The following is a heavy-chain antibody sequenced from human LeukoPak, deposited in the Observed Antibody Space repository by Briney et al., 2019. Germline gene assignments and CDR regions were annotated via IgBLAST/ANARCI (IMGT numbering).Heavy chain of an antibody. D-gene: IGHD2-15*01. Sequence: ASVKVSCKASGYTFTYYGLNWVRQAPAQGLEYLGGINTNTGNPTYAQGFTGRFVFPFDTSVSTAYLEISTLKAEDAAIYYCARSRRVVVPSTLNSADYYYHYMDVWGKGTTVTVSS. CDR3: ARSRRVVVPSTLNSADYYYHYMDV. CDR2: INTNTGNP. V-gene: IGHV7-4-1*02. J-gene: IGHJ6*03. CDR1: GYTFTYYG.